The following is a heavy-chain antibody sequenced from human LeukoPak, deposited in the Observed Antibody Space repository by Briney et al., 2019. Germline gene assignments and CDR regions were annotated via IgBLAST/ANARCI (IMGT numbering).Heavy chain of an antibody. J-gene: IGHJ4*02. V-gene: IGHV4-34*01. CDR2: INHSGST. CDR1: GLTFSSYS. Sequence: GSLRLSCAASGLTFSSYSMNWVRQAPGKGLEWIGEINHSGSTNYNPSLKSRVTISADTSKNQFSLKLSSVTAADTAVYYCARGSPDSAAGTSTKDDYWGQGTLVTVSS. CDR3: ARGSPDSAAGTSTKDDY. D-gene: IGHD6-13*01.